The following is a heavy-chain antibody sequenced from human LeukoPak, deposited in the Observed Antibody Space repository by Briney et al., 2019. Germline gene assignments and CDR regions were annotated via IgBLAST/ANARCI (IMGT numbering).Heavy chain of an antibody. V-gene: IGHV3-33*01. CDR2: IWYDGSNK. CDR1: GFTFGSYG. Sequence: GGSLRLSCAASGFTFGSYGMHWVRRAPGKGLEWVSVIWYDGSNKYYADSVKGRFTISRDNAKSSLYLQMNSLRDEDTAVYYCATNPHSGNWGWGRGTMVTVSS. J-gene: IGHJ3*01. CDR3: ATNPHSGNWG. D-gene: IGHD7-27*01.